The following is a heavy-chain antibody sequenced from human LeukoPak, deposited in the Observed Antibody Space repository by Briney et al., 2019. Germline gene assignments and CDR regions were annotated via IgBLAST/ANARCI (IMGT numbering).Heavy chain of an antibody. D-gene: IGHD4-17*01. Sequence: KPSETLSLTCAVYGGSFSGYYWSWIRQPPGKGLEWIGEINHSGSTNYNPSLKSRVTISVDTSKNQFSLKLSSVTAADTAVYYCSRGSRYGDYSYYYYMDVWGKGTTVTISS. CDR1: GGSFSGYY. CDR2: INHSGST. CDR3: SRGSRYGDYSYYYYMDV. V-gene: IGHV4-34*01. J-gene: IGHJ6*03.